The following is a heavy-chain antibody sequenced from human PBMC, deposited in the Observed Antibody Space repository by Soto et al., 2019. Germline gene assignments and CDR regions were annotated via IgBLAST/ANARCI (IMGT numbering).Heavy chain of an antibody. Sequence: SETLSLTCAVYGGSFSGYYWSWIRQPPGKGLEWIGEINHSGSTNYNPSLKSRVTISVDTSKNQFSLKLSSVTAADTAVYYCARWPRLFYYYGMDVWGQGTTVTV. CDR3: ARWPRLFYYYGMDV. J-gene: IGHJ6*02. CDR1: GGSFSGYY. V-gene: IGHV4-34*01. D-gene: IGHD6-6*01. CDR2: INHSGST.